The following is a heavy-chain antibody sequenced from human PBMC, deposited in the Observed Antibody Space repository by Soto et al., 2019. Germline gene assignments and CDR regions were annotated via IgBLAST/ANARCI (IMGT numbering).Heavy chain of an antibody. CDR3: AKTQAISRFGP. D-gene: IGHD3-3*01. Sequence: EWIGYIYNGGTPSTGYNPSLRSLVTISADKSNNPFSLRLSSVSRADTAVYYCAKTQAISRFGPWGQGTLVPVSS. CDR2: IYNGGTPST. J-gene: IGHJ5*02. V-gene: IGHV4-59*03.